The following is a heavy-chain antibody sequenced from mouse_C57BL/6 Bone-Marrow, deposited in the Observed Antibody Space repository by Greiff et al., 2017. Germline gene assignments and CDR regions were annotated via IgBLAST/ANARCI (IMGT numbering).Heavy chain of an antibody. CDR2: ISSGGSYT. CDR1: GFTFSSYG. J-gene: IGHJ1*03. V-gene: IGHV5-6*01. D-gene: IGHD3-3*01. Sequence: EVQLVESGGDLVKPGGSLKLSCAASGFTFSSYGMSWVRQTPDKRLEWVATISSGGSYTYYPDSVKGRFTISRDNAKNTLYLQMSSLKSEDTAMYYCARRGTSWYVDVWGTGTTVTVSS. CDR3: ARRGTSWYVDV.